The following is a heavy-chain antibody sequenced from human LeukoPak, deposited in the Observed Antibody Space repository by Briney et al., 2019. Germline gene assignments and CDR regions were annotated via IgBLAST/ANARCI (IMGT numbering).Heavy chain of an antibody. J-gene: IGHJ4*02. D-gene: IGHD3-9*01. CDR3: ARSLPVGDILTGYYGY. V-gene: IGHV3-30-3*01. CDR1: GFTFSSYA. Sequence: GGSLRLSCAASGFTFSSYAMHWVRQAPGKGLEWVAVISYDGSNKYYADSVKGRFTISRDNSKNTLYLQVNSLRAEDTAVYYCARSLPVGDILTGYYGYWGQGTLVTVSS. CDR2: ISYDGSNK.